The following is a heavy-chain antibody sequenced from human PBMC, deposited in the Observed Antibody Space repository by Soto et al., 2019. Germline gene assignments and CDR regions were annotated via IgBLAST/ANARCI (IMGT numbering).Heavy chain of an antibody. Sequence: GESLKISCKGSGYSFTSYWIGWVRQMPGKGLEWMGIIYPGDSDTRYSPSFQGQVTISADKSISTAYLQWSSLKASDTAMYYCERTLDIRSYYYYMDVWGKGTTVTVSS. J-gene: IGHJ6*03. V-gene: IGHV5-51*01. D-gene: IGHD3-9*01. CDR3: ERTLDIRSYYYYMDV. CDR2: IYPGDSDT. CDR1: GYSFTSYW.